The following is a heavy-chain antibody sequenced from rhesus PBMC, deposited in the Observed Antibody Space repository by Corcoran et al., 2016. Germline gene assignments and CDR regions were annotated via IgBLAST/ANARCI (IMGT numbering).Heavy chain of an antibody. CDR2: VYGDRAST. Sequence: QVQLPESGPGLGKPSETLALTCTGSGGCICVYHNRIWISPAPGKGLEWIGAVYGDRASTNSNPSLKSRVTISKDTSKNQFSLRLTSVTAADTAVYYCARQGYTDHLGGLDSWGQGVVVTVSS. CDR1: GGCICVYHN. D-gene: IGHD2-39*02. J-gene: IGHJ6*01. CDR3: ARQGYTDHLGGLDS. V-gene: IGHV4-143*01.